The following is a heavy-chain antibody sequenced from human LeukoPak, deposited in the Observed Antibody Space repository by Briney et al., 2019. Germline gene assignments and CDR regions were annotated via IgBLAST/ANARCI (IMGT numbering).Heavy chain of an antibody. CDR1: GYTFTRYG. CDR2: ISANNGNT. Sequence: GASVKVCCKASGYTFTRYGISWMRQAAGQGLEGMGWISANNGNTKYAQKVQGSVTMTSDTSTSTAYMELSSLRSEDTAVYYCARDRDIVVVPAAIAYAFDIWGQGTMVTVSS. CDR3: ARDRDIVVVPAAIAYAFDI. V-gene: IGHV1-18*01. J-gene: IGHJ3*02. D-gene: IGHD2-2*02.